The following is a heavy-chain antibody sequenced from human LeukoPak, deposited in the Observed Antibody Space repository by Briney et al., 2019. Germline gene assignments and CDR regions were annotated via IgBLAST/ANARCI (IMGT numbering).Heavy chain of an antibody. CDR1: GLTFSSYA. J-gene: IGHJ4*02. CDR2: NSGSGGST. Sequence: PGGSLRLSCAASGLTFSSYAMTWVRQAPGQGLEWVSGNSGSGGSTYYADSVKGRFTISRDNSKNTLYLQMNSLRAEDTAVYYCAKVIVSVDTAIDYWGQGTLVTVSS. D-gene: IGHD5-18*01. V-gene: IGHV3-23*01. CDR3: AKVIVSVDTAIDY.